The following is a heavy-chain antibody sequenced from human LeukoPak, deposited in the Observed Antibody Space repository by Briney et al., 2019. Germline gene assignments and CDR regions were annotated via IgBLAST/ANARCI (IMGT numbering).Heavy chain of an antibody. V-gene: IGHV4-34*01. CDR3: ARHPLYDFWSGYYIGPDY. CDR2: INHSGST. CDR1: GGSFSGYY. D-gene: IGHD3-3*01. Sequence: SQTLSLTCAVYGGSFSGYYWSWIRQPPGKGLEWIGEINHSGSTNYNPSLKSRVTISVDTSKNQFSLKLSSVTAADTAVYYCARHPLYDFWSGYYIGPDYWGQGTLVTVSS. J-gene: IGHJ4*02.